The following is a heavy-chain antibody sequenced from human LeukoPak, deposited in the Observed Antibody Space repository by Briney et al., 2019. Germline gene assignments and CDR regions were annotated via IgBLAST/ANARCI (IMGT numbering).Heavy chain of an antibody. J-gene: IGHJ4*02. CDR2: ISSSSSYI. V-gene: IGHV3-21*01. CDR1: RFTFSSYS. D-gene: IGHD1-26*01. Sequence: GGSLRLSCAASRFTFSSYSMNWVSQAPGKGLEWVSCISSSSSYIYHADSVKGRFTISRDNAKNSLYLQMNSLRAEDTAVYYCARDRGGNYPYYFDYWGQGTLVTVSS. CDR3: ARDRGGNYPYYFDY.